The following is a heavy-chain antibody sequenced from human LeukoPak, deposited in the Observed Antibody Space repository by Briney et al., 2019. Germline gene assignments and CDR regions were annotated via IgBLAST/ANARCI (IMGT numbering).Heavy chain of an antibody. J-gene: IGHJ4*02. CDR2: INPNSGGT. CDR1: GYTFTSYY. V-gene: IGHV1-2*04. Sequence: EASVKVSCKASGYTFTSYYMHWVRQAPGQGLEWMGWINPNSGGTNYAQKFQDWVTMTRDTSISTAYMELSRLRSDDTAVYYCARDRCSGGSCYFDYWGQGTLVTVSS. CDR3: ARDRCSGGSCYFDY. D-gene: IGHD2-15*01.